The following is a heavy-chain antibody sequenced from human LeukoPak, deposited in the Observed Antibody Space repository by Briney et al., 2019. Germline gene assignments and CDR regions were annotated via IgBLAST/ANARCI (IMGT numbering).Heavy chain of an antibody. V-gene: IGHV4-39*07. CDR1: GGSVSNTNYY. Sequence: LETLSLTCAVSGGSVSNTNYYWGWIRQPPGKGLEWIGSIYYSGSTHYSPSLKSRVTISVDTSKNQFSLKLSSVTAADAAVYYCVRSPDCSSTSCYGYYFDYWGQGTLVTVSS. D-gene: IGHD2-2*01. J-gene: IGHJ4*02. CDR2: IYYSGST. CDR3: VRSPDCSSTSCYGYYFDY.